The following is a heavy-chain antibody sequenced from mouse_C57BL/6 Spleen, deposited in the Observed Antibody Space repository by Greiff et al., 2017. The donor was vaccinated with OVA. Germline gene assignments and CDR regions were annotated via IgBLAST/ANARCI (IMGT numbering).Heavy chain of an antibody. CDR2: FHPYNDDT. CDR3: ARRYYYGFSWFAY. V-gene: IGHV1-47*01. CDR1: GYTFTTYP. Sequence: QVQLQQSGAELLKPGASVKMSCTASGYTFTTYPIEWMKQNHGQSLEWIGNFHPYNDDTKYNEKFKGKATLTVEKSSSTVYLELSRLTSDDSAVYYGARRYYYGFSWFAYWGQGTLVTVSA. J-gene: IGHJ3*01. D-gene: IGHD1-1*01.